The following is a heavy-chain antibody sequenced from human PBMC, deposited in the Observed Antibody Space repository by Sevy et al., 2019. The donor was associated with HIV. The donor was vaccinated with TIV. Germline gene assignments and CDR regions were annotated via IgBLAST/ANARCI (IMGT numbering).Heavy chain of an antibody. CDR1: GYTLTQFS. J-gene: IGHJ4*02. CDR3: SATREYYSDSYGYFDY. D-gene: IGHD3-22*01. V-gene: IGHV1-24*01. Sequence: ASVKVSCKVSGYTLTQFSMHWVRQAPGKGLEWMTTFDPEDGDPEDGKTIYAQKFLGRVTMTEDTSTDTAYMELSSLRPEDTAVYYCSATREYYSDSYGYFDYWGQGTLVTVSS. CDR2: FDPEDGDPEDGKT.